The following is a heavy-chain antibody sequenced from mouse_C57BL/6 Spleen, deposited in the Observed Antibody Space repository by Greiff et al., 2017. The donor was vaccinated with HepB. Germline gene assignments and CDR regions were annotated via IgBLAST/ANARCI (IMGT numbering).Heavy chain of an antibody. V-gene: IGHV8-8*01. D-gene: IGHD1-1*01. J-gene: IGHJ4*01. CDR2: IWWDDDK. CDR1: GFSLSTFGMG. Sequence: QVTLKVSGPGILQPSQTLSLTCSFSGFSLSTFGMGVGWIRQPSGKGLEWLAHIWWDDDKYYNPALKSRLTISKDTSKNPVFLKIANVDTADTATYYWARMRYYGSSYDAMEYWGQGTPVNGSS. CDR3: ARMRYYGSSYDAMEY.